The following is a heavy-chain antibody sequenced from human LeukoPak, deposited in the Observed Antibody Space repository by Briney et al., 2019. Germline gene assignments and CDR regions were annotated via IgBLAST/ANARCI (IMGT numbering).Heavy chain of an antibody. CDR2: IYSGGST. J-gene: IGHJ4*02. Sequence: GGSLRLSCAASGFTVSSNYMSWVRQAPGKGLEWVSVIYSGGSTYYADSVKGRFTISRDNSKNTLYLQMNSLRPEDTAVYYCARSSRGDSSGYYPRYFDYWGQGTLVTVSS. D-gene: IGHD3-22*01. CDR1: GFTVSSNY. CDR3: ARSSRGDSSGYYPRYFDY. V-gene: IGHV3-66*02.